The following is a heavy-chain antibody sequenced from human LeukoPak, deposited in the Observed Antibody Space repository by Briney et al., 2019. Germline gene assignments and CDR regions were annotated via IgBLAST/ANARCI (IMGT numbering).Heavy chain of an antibody. V-gene: IGHV1-69*13. CDR1: GGTFSSYA. CDR2: IIPIFGTA. Sequence: ASVKVSCKASGGTFSSYAISWVRQAPGQGLEWMGGIIPIFGTANYAQKFQGRVTITADESTSTAYMELSSLRSEDTAVYYCARADYYDSSGSLSYYYYYYMDVWGKGTTVTVSS. CDR3: ARADYYDSSGSLSYYYYYYMDV. J-gene: IGHJ6*03. D-gene: IGHD3-22*01.